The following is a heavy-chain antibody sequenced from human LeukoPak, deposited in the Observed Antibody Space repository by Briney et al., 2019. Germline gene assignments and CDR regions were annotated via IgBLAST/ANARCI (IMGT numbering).Heavy chain of an antibody. Sequence: PSETLSLTCTVSGDSITRGTYYWNWIRQPAGKGLEWIGRIHTSSRVNYNPSLKSRVTISIDTSRNLASLRLTSVTAADAAVYYCARDRGNGDYGDYFDSWGQGTLVSVSS. CDR1: GDSITRGTYY. D-gene: IGHD4-17*01. CDR3: ARDRGNGDYGDYFDS. CDR2: IHTSSRV. V-gene: IGHV4-61*02. J-gene: IGHJ4*02.